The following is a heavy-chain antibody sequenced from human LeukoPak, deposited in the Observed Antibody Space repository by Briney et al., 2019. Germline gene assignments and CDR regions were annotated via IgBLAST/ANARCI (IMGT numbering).Heavy chain of an antibody. CDR3: ARDLTTYYYDSSGYYYGPSDY. CDR2: ISAYNGNT. V-gene: IGHV1-18*01. D-gene: IGHD3-22*01. CDR1: GYTFTSYG. J-gene: IGHJ4*02. Sequence: GASVKVSCKTSGYTFTSYGISWVRQAPGQGLEWMGWISAYNGNTNYAQKLRGRVTMTTDTSTGTAYMELRSLRSDDTAVYYCARDLTTYYYDSSGYYYGPSDYWGQGTLVTVSS.